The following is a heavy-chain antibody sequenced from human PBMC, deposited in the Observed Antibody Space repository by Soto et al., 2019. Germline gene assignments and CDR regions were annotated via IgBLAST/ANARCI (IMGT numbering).Heavy chain of an antibody. CDR2: IWYDGSNK. D-gene: IGHD2-2*01. J-gene: IGHJ6*02. CDR3: ARDCPPYCSSTSCYVACYYGMDV. Sequence: QVQLVESGGGVVQPGRSLRLSCAASGFTFSSYGMHWVRQAPGKGLEWVAVIWYDGSNKYYADSVKGRFTISRDNSKNTLYLQMNSLRAEDTAVYYCARDCPPYCSSTSCYVACYYGMDVWGQGTTVTVSS. V-gene: IGHV3-33*01. CDR1: GFTFSSYG.